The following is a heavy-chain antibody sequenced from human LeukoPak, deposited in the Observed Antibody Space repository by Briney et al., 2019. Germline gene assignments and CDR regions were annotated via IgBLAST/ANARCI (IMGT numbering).Heavy chain of an antibody. CDR2: IHYSGST. D-gene: IGHD3-3*01. CDR3: ARGSYDFWSGSGSYGMDV. CDR1: GGSISSYY. Sequence: SETLSLTCTVSGGSISSYYWSWIRQPPRKGLEWIGYIHYSGSTNYNPSLKSRVTISVDTSKNQFSLKLSSVTAADTAVYYCARGSYDFWSGSGSYGMDVWGQGTTVTVSS. V-gene: IGHV4-59*01. J-gene: IGHJ6*02.